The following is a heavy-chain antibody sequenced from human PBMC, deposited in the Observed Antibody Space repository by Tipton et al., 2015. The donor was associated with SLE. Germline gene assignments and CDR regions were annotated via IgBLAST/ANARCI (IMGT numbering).Heavy chain of an antibody. CDR1: GFTFGSYG. D-gene: IGHD1-26*01. Sequence: SLRLSCAASGFTFGSYGMHWVRQAPGKGLEWVSAISGSGGSTYYADSVKGRFTISRDNSKNTLYLQMNSLRAEDTAVYYCAKDSPYSGSYYWGQGTLVTVSS. CDR3: AKDSPYSGSYY. V-gene: IGHV3-23*01. J-gene: IGHJ4*02. CDR2: ISGSGGST.